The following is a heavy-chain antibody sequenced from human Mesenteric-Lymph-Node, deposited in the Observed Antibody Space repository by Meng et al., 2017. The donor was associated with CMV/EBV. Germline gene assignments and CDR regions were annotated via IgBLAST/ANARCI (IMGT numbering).Heavy chain of an antibody. J-gene: IGHJ4*02. CDR2: FSHDGRTK. Sequence: LSLTCAASGFTFSDATMHWVRQAPGKGLEWVALFSHDGRTKVYAEFVRGRSTISRDNSKNTLYLQLNSLTTEDTAVYYCAREMTSSSPDYWGQGTLVTVSS. D-gene: IGHD6-6*01. CDR3: AREMTSSSPDY. V-gene: IGHV3-30*04. CDR1: GFTFSDAT.